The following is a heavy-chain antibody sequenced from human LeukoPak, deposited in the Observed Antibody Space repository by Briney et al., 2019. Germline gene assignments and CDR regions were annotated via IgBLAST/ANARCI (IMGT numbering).Heavy chain of an antibody. D-gene: IGHD3-10*02. CDR2: ITSSSNYI. CDR1: GFTFSSYN. J-gene: IGHJ6*04. Sequence: GGSLRLSCAASGFTFSSYNMNWVRQAPGKGLEWVSSITSSSNYIYYADPVKGRFTISRDNAKNSLYLQMNSLRAEDTAVYYCAELGITMIGGVWGKGTTVTISS. CDR3: AELGITMIGGV. V-gene: IGHV3-21*01.